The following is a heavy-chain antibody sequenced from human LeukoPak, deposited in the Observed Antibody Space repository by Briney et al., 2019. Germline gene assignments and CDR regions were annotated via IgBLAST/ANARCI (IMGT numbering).Heavy chain of an antibody. V-gene: IGHV4-59*01. D-gene: IGHD6-13*01. Sequence: SETLSLTCTVSGGSISSYYWSWIRQPPGKGLEWIGYIYYSGSTNYNPSLKSRVTISVDTYKNQFSLKLSSVTAADTAVYYCARVDRYSSSWPYFDYWGQGTLVTVSS. CDR3: ARVDRYSSSWPYFDY. J-gene: IGHJ4*02. CDR1: GGSISSYY. CDR2: IYYSGST.